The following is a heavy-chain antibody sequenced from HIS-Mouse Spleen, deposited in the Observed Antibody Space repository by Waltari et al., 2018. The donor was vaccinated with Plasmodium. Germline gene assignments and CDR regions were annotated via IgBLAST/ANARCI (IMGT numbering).Heavy chain of an antibody. J-gene: IGHJ4*02. V-gene: IGHV3-30*04. CDR1: GFTFSSYA. CDR3: ARDYDGVNDILTGPDY. Sequence: QVQLVESGGGVVQPGRSLRLSCAASGFTFSSYAMPWVRQAPGKGLEWVAVISYDGSNKDYADSVKGRFTISRDNSKNTLYLQMNSLRAEDTAVYYCARDYDGVNDILTGPDYWGQGTLVTVSS. D-gene: IGHD3-9*01. CDR2: ISYDGSNK.